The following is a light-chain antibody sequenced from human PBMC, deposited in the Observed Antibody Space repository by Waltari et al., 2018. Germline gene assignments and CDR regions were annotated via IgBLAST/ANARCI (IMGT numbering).Light chain of an antibody. Sequence: QSVLTQPPSVSGAPGQRVTIPCPGSSPNTGATYGVNWYHHLPATAPKLLIFGDTNRPSGVPDRFSGSKSGTSASLAITGLQAEDEADYYCQSYDRSLSASIFGGGTKLIVL. J-gene: IGLJ2*01. CDR1: SPNTGATYG. CDR3: QSYDRSLSASI. CDR2: GDT. V-gene: IGLV1-40*01.